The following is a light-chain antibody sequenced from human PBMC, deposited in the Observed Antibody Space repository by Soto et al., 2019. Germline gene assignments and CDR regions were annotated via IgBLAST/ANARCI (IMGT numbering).Light chain of an antibody. CDR1: QSISSW. CDR3: QQYNSQEWT. V-gene: IGKV1-5*03. CDR2: KAS. J-gene: IGKJ1*01. Sequence: DLQMTQSPSTLSASVGDRVTITCRASQSISSWLAWYQQKPGKAPKLLIYKASSLESGVPSRFSGSGSGTEFTLTISSLQPDDFATYYCQQYNSQEWTFGQGTKVEIK.